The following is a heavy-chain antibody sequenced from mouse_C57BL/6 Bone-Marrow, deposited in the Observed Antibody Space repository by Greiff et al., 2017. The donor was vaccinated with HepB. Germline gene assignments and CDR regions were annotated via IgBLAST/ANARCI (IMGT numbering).Heavy chain of an antibody. Sequence: QVQLQQSGAELARPGASVKLSCKASGYTFTSYGISWVKQRTGQGLEWIGEIYPRSGNTYYNEKFKGKATLTADKSSSTAYMELRSLTSEDSAVYFCAPMYYYGSSYDCFAYWGQGTLVTVSA. CDR1: GYTFTSYG. J-gene: IGHJ3*01. V-gene: IGHV1-81*01. D-gene: IGHD1-1*01. CDR2: IYPRSGNT. CDR3: APMYYYGSSYDCFAY.